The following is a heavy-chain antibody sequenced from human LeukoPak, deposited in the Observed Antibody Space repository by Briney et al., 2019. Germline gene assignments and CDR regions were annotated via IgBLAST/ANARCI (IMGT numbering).Heavy chain of an antibody. J-gene: IGHJ4*02. CDR2: IKRKSDGGTT. V-gene: IGHV3-15*01. D-gene: IGHD3-9*01. CDR3: GGTIFGGRYYFDY. CDR1: GFTFTNAW. Sequence: PGGSLRLSCVASGFTFTNAWMSWVRQAPGKGLEWVGRIKRKSDGGTTEYAASVKGRFTISRDDSKSIAYLQMNSLKTEDTAVYYCGGTIFGGRYYFDYWGQGTLVTVSS.